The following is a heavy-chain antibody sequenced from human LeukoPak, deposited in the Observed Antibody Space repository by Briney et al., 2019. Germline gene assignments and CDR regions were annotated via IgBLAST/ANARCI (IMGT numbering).Heavy chain of an antibody. V-gene: IGHV3-48*03. CDR2: ISDSGTSI. Sequence: GGSLRLSCAASGFTFSSYEMNWVGQAPGKGLEWVSYISDSGTSIYYADSVKGRFTISRDNAKNSLYLQMNSLRAEDTAVYYCVRASTSLWGQGTLVTVSS. CDR3: VRASTSL. J-gene: IGHJ4*02. CDR1: GFTFSSYE.